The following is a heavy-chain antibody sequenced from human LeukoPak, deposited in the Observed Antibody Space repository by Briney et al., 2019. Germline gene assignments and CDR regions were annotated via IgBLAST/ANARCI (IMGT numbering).Heavy chain of an antibody. CDR1: GYTFTGCY. CDR2: INPNSGGT. J-gene: IGHJ4*02. Sequence: GASVTVSCKASGYTFTGCYMHWVRQAPGQGLEWMGWINPNSGGTNYAQKFQGRVTMTRDTSISTAYMELSSLRSEDTAVYYCARGASRSFDYWGQGTLVTVSS. V-gene: IGHV1-2*02. CDR3: ARGASRSFDY.